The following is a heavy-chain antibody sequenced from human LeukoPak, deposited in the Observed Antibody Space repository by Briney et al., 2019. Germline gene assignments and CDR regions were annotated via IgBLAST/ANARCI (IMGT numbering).Heavy chain of an antibody. V-gene: IGHV3-23*01. D-gene: IGHD2-21*01. J-gene: IGHJ4*02. CDR1: GFTFSSHA. CDR2: ISGSGSRI. Sequence: GGSLRLSCAASGFTFSSHAMGWFRQAPGKGLEWVSAISGSGSRIYYADSVKGRFTISGDNFNNILYLQMNSLRAEDTAVYYCARDGAYCGAECFSFFDYWGLGTLVTVS. CDR3: ARDGAYCGAECFSFFDY.